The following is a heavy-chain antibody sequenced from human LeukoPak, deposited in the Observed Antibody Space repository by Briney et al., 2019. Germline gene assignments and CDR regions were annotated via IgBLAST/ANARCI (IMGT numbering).Heavy chain of an antibody. V-gene: IGHV3-23*01. CDR2: ISGDGDST. J-gene: IGHJ4*02. Sequence: GGSLRLSCAASGFTFSSYAMSWVRQAPGKGLEWVSAISGDGDSTFYADSVKGRFTISRDNSKNTLYLQMSNLRAEDTALYYCAKGVSPRWYHFDYWGQGTLVTVSS. CDR1: GFTFSSYA. CDR3: AKGVSPRWYHFDY. D-gene: IGHD6-13*01.